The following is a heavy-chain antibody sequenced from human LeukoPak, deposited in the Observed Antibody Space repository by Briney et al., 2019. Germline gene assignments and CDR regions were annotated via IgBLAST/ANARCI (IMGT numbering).Heavy chain of an antibody. J-gene: IGHJ6*02. Sequence: SQTLSLTCTVSGGFLSRGGYYWRGLRHHPGKGLEGVGYIYYSGSTYYNPSLKSRVTISVDTSKNQFSLKLSSVTAADTAVYYCARDVGFPGRGNYYYYGMDVWGQGTTVTVSS. CDR2: IYYSGST. V-gene: IGHV4-31*03. CDR1: GGFLSRGGYY. CDR3: ARDVGFPGRGNYYYYGMDV. D-gene: IGHD1-26*01.